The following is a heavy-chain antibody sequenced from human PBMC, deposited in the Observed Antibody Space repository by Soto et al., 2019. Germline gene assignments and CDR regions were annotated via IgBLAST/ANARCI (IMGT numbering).Heavy chain of an antibody. CDR3: AKGAPYYYDSGSYYDFDY. J-gene: IGHJ4*02. CDR2: ISGSGGST. CDR1: GFTFSSYA. Sequence: GGSLRLSCAASGFTFSSYAMSWVRQAPGKGLEWVSAISGSGGSTYYADSVKGRFTISRDNSKNTLHLQMNSMRAEDTAVYYCAKGAPYYYDSGSYYDFDYWGQGTLVTVSS. V-gene: IGHV3-23*01. D-gene: IGHD3-10*01.